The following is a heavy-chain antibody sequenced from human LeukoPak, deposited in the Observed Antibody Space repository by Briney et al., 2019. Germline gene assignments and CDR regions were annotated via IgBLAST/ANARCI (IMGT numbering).Heavy chain of an antibody. V-gene: IGHV4-59*04. J-gene: IGHJ5*02. CDR2: VHYSGST. CDR1: GASISSHY. CDR3: ARLFFVIDT. D-gene: IGHD3-3*01. Sequence: SETLSLTCAVSGASISSHYWSWIRQPPGEGLECIGTVHYSGSTFYNPSLKSRVNISVDTSKNQFSLQLSSVTAADTAVYYCARLFFVIDTWGQGTLVTVSS.